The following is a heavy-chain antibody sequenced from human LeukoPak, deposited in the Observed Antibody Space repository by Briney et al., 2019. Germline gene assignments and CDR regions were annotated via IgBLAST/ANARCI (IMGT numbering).Heavy chain of an antibody. D-gene: IGHD6-19*01. J-gene: IGHJ4*02. V-gene: IGHV6-1*01. CDR2: TYYRSKWYN. CDR3: ARDVATSGWYTFDY. CDR1: GDSVSSNNGA. Sequence: SQTLSVTCATSGDSVSSNNGAWNWIRQSPSRGLEWLGRTYYRSKWYNEYAVSMRGRMTINADTSKNQFSLQLNSVTPEDTAIYYCARDVATSGWYTFDYWGQGTLVTVSS.